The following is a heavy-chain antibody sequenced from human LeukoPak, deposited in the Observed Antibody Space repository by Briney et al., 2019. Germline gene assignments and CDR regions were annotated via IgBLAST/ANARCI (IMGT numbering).Heavy chain of an antibody. CDR3: ARDRRRVTTGGNNWFDP. Sequence: ASVKVSCKASGYTFTGYYMHWVRQAPGQGLEWMGWINPNSGGTNYAQKFRGRVTMTRDTSISTAYMELSRLRSDDTAVYYCARDRRRVTTGGNNWFDPWGQGTLVTVSS. D-gene: IGHD4-17*01. CDR2: INPNSGGT. V-gene: IGHV1-2*02. J-gene: IGHJ5*02. CDR1: GYTFTGYY.